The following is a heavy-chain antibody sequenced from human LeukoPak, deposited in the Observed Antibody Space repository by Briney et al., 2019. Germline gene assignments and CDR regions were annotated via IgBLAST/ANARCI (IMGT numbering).Heavy chain of an antibody. CDR1: GFTFDDYG. V-gene: IGHV3-20*04. Sequence: GGSLRLSCAASGFTFDDYGMSWVRQAPGKGLEWVSGINWNGGSTGYAVSVKGRFTISRDNAKNSLYLQMNSLRAEDTALYYCARGVGAMQDYYYYYMDVWGKGTTVTVSS. J-gene: IGHJ6*03. CDR2: INWNGGST. D-gene: IGHD1-26*01. CDR3: ARGVGAMQDYYYYYMDV.